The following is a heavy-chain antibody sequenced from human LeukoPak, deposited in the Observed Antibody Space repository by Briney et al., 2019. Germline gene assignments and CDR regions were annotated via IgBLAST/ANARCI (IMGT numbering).Heavy chain of an antibody. CDR3: AKTGPEYQLLSIDY. Sequence: GGSLRLSCGASGFTFSSYAMSWVRQAPGKGLEWVSAISGSGGSTYYADSVKGRFTISRDNSKNTLYLQMNSLRAEDTAIYYCAKTGPEYQLLSIDYWGQGTLVTVSS. CDR1: GFTFSSYA. J-gene: IGHJ4*02. D-gene: IGHD2-2*01. V-gene: IGHV3-23*01. CDR2: ISGSGGST.